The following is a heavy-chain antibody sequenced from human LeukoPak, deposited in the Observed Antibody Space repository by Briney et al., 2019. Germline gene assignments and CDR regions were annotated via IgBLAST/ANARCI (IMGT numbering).Heavy chain of an antibody. Sequence: ASVKVSCKASGYTFTGYYMHWVRQAPGQGLEWMGRINPNSGGTNYAQKFQGRVTMTRDTSISTAYMELSRLRSDDTAVYYCARGILGRYGSGSYYAYNWFDPWGQGTLVTVSS. CDR2: INPNSGGT. D-gene: IGHD3-10*01. CDR1: GYTFTGYY. CDR3: ARGILGRYGSGSYYAYNWFDP. J-gene: IGHJ5*02. V-gene: IGHV1-2*06.